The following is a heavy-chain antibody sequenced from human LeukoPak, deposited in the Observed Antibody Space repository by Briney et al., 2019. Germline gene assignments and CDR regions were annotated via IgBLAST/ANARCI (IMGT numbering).Heavy chain of an antibody. CDR1: GFTFSSYG. CDR2: VSYDGSNK. J-gene: IGHJ4*02. CDR3: AKDRSYYGSGSYYDY. V-gene: IGHV3-30*18. D-gene: IGHD3-10*01. Sequence: PGGSLRLSCAASGFTFSSYGMHWVRPAPGKGLEWVAVVSYDGSNKYYADSVKGRFTISRDNSKNTLYLQMNSLRAEDTAVYYCAKDRSYYGSGSYYDYWGQGTLVTVSS.